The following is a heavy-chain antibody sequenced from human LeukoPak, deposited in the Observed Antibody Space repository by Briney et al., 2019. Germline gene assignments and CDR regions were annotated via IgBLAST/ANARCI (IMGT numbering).Heavy chain of an antibody. CDR1: GDFFSTYT. D-gene: IGHD5-18*01. Sequence: ASVKVSCKASGDFFSTYTITWVRQAPGQGFEWMGGIIPLFRTANYAQKFKGRVTITADKSTNTAYMELRSLRSEDTAVYHCARVGGLEYSYDYYFDYWGQGTPVTVSP. V-gene: IGHV1-69*06. J-gene: IGHJ4*02. CDR3: ARVGGLEYSYDYYFDY. CDR2: IIPLFRTA.